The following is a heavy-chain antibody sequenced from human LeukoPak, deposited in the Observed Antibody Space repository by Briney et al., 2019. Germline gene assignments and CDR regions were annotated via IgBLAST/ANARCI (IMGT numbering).Heavy chain of an antibody. CDR2: IYYSGST. CDR3: ARVLYSSGWYEAWFDP. Sequence: SQTLSLTCAASGDSISYESYYWNWIRQPPGKGLEWIGYIYYSGSTNYNPSLKSRVTISVDTSKNQFSLKLSSVTAADTAVYYCARVLYSSGWYEAWFDPWGQGTLVTVSS. D-gene: IGHD6-19*01. J-gene: IGHJ5*02. CDR1: GDSISYESYY. V-gene: IGHV4-61*01.